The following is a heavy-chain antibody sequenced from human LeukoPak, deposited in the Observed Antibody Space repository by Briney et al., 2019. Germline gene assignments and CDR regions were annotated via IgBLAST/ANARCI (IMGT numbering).Heavy chain of an antibody. V-gene: IGHV3-53*01. CDR1: GFTVSSNY. CDR2: IYSGGST. CDR3: ARGRALGSPRGWFDS. J-gene: IGHJ5*01. Sequence: PGGSLRLSCAASGFTVSSNYMSWVRQAPGKGLEWVSVIYSGGSTYYADSVKGRFTISRDNSKNTLYLQMNSLRAEDTAVYYCARGRALGSPRGWFDSWGQGTLVTVSS.